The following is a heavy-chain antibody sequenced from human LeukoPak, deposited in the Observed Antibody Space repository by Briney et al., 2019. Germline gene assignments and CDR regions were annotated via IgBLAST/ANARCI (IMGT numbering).Heavy chain of an antibody. V-gene: IGHV3-53*01. J-gene: IGHJ4*02. CDR1: GFTVSSNY. CDR2: IYSGGST. Sequence: GGPLRLSCAASGFTVSSNYMSWVRQAPGKGLEWVSVIYSGGSTYYADSVKGRFTISRDNSKNTLYLQMNSLRAEDTAVYYCALSAGTALLDYWGQGTLVTVSS. CDR3: ALSAGTALLDY. D-gene: IGHD6-19*01.